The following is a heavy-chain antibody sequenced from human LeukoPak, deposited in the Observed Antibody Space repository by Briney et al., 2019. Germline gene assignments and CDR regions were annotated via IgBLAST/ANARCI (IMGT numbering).Heavy chain of an antibody. V-gene: IGHV3-23*01. CDR1: GLTFGNYG. Sequence: PGGSLRLSCVASGLTFGNYGMNWVRQAPGKGLEWVSSIGGGGYTTYYADPVRGRFTISRDNSKNSMYLQMSSLRAEDTAIYYCAEVESSYCRIWGQGTLVTVSS. J-gene: IGHJ4*02. CDR3: AEVESSYCRI. CDR2: IGGGGYTT. D-gene: IGHD3-10*01.